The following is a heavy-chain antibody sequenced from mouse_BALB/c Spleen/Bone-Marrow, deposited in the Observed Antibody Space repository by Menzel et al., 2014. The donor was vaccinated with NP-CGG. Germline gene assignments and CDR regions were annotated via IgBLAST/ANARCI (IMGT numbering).Heavy chain of an antibody. Sequence: QVQLKESGAELVKPGGSVKLSCKASGYTFTSYYLYWVKQRPGQGLEWIGEINPSNGGTNFNERFKSRASLAVDKSSSTAYMQLNSLTSEDSAVYYCTRRSLLSDYYSMDYWGQGTSVTVSS. CDR1: GYTFTSYY. V-gene: IGHV1S81*02. D-gene: IGHD2-10*01. CDR2: INPSNGGT. J-gene: IGHJ4*01. CDR3: TRRSLLSDYYSMDY.